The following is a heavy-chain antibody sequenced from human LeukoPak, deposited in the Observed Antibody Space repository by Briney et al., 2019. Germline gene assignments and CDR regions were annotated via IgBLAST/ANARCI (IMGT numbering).Heavy chain of an antibody. CDR1: GYTFTSYY. J-gene: IGHJ5*02. CDR2: INPSGGST. CDR3: ARVGYYGSEP. V-gene: IGHV1-46*01. D-gene: IGHD3-10*01. Sequence: GGSLRLSCAASGYTFTSYYMHWVRQAPGQGLEWMGIINPSGGSTSYAQKFQGRVTMTRDMSTSTVYMELSSLRSEDTAVYYCARVGYYGSEPWGQGTLVTVSS.